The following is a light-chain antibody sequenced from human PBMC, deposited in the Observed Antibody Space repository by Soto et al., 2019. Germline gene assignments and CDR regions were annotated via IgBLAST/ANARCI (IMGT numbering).Light chain of an antibody. Sequence: QSVLTQPPSVSETPGQRVTISCSGSSSNIGSNTVNWYRQLPETAPKLLIYSNTQRPSGVPDRFSGSKSGTSASLAISGLQSEDEADSYCAVWDDSLNGCVFGTGTQLTVL. CDR3: AVWDDSLNGCV. J-gene: IGLJ1*01. CDR1: SSNIGSNT. V-gene: IGLV1-44*01. CDR2: SNT.